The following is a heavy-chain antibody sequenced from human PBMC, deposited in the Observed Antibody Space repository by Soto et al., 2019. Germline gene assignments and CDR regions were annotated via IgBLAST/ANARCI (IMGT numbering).Heavy chain of an antibody. CDR2: INPNSGDT. D-gene: IGHD5-12*01. CDR1: GYVFTSYY. Sequence: ASVKVSCKASGYVFTSYYLHWARQAPGQGLEWMGWINPNSGDTYYAQNFEARVTLTRDTSTNTASMELRRLRSADTAVYYCLGGVATTGHYYGMDVWGQGTTVTISS. CDR3: LGGVATTGHYYGMDV. J-gene: IGHJ6*02. V-gene: IGHV1-2*02.